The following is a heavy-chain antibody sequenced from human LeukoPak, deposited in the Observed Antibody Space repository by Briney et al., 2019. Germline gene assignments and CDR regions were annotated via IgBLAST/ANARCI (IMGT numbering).Heavy chain of an antibody. CDR1: GFTFSSYG. CDR3: ANWGIAAAGTFDY. CDR2: IRYDGSNK. Sequence: GGSLRLSCAASGFTFSSYGMHWVRQAPGKGLEWMAFIRYDGSNKCYADSVKGRFTISRDNSKNTLYLQMNSLRAEDTAVYYCANWGIAAAGTFDYWGQGTLVTVSS. V-gene: IGHV3-30*02. D-gene: IGHD6-13*01. J-gene: IGHJ4*02.